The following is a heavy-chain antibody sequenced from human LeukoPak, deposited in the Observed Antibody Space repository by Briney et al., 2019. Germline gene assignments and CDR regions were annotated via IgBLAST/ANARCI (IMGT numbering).Heavy chain of an antibody. J-gene: IGHJ4*02. CDR2: IKQDGNEK. CDR3: TRGGGLYSTPSLFDY. Sequence: GGSLRLSCAASGFTFSSYWMSWVRQAPGKGLEWVANIKQDGNEKFYVDSVKGRFTISRDNAKNSLYLQMNSLRDEDTAVYYCTRGGGLYSTPSLFDYWGQGNLVTVSS. D-gene: IGHD1-26*01. V-gene: IGHV3-7*01. CDR1: GFTFSSYW.